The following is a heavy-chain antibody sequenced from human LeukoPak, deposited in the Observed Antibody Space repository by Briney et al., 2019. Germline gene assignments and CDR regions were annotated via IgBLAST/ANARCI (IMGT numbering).Heavy chain of an antibody. CDR1: GGTFSSYA. Sequence: ASVKVSCKASGGTFSSYAISWVRQAPGQGLEWMGGIIPIFGTANYAQKFRGRVTITADESTSTAYMELSSLRSEDTAVYYCAGGYYLNWFDPWGQGTLVTVSS. D-gene: IGHD3-10*01. CDR2: IIPIFGTA. CDR3: AGGYYLNWFDP. V-gene: IGHV1-69*13. J-gene: IGHJ5*02.